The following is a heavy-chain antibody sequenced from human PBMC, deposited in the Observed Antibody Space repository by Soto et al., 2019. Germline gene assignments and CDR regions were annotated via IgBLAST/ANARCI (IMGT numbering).Heavy chain of an antibody. D-gene: IGHD5-18*01. CDR1: GYTLTELS. CDR3: ARDISGGYSYGYYFDY. CDR2: FDPEDGET. Sequence: GASVKVSCKVSGYTLTELSMHWVRQAPGKGLEWMGGFDPEDGETIYAQKFQGRVTMTEDTSTDTAYMELSSLRSDDTAVYYCARDISGGYSYGYYFDYWGQGTLVTVSS. J-gene: IGHJ4*02. V-gene: IGHV1-24*01.